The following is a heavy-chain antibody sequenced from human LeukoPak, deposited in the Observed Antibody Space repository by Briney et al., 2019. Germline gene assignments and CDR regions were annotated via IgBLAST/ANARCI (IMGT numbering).Heavy chain of an antibody. CDR1: GYTFTSYA. V-gene: IGHV1-3*03. J-gene: IGHJ3*02. CDR2: INAGNGNT. CDR3: ARVESEVYAISAFDI. Sequence: GASVKVSCKASGYTFTSYAMHWVRQAPGQRLEWMGWINAGNGNTKYSQEFQGRVTITRDTSASTAYMELSSLRSEDMAVYYCARVESEVYAISAFDIWGQGTMVTVSS. D-gene: IGHD2-8*01.